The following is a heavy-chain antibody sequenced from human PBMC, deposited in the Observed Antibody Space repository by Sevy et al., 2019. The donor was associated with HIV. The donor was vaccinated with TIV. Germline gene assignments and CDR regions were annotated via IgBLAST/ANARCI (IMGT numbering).Heavy chain of an antibody. J-gene: IGHJ3*02. V-gene: IGHV3-48*02. CDR1: GFTLSSHS. Sequence: GGSLRLSCAVSGFTLSSHSINWVRQAPGKGLEWLSHIRGDDENKYYADSVQGRFTISRDDASNSVHLQMTSLRDEDTAVYYCARGGNPGQAASDIWGQGTVVTVSS. CDR3: ARGGNPGQAASDI. CDR2: IRGDDENK.